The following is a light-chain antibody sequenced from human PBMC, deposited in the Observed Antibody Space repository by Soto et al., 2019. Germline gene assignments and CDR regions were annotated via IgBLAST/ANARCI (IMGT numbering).Light chain of an antibody. V-gene: IGKV3-11*01. CDR2: DST. J-gene: IGKJ5*01. CDR1: QSIHTS. CDR3: QQSNVWPPIN. Sequence: VLTQSPATLSLSPGERATLSCRASQSIHTSLAWYQQKPGQPPRLVVYDSTLRANGVPDRFGGSRSGTEFTLTIKNLEPEDFAVYYCQQSNVWPPINCGQGTRRAIK.